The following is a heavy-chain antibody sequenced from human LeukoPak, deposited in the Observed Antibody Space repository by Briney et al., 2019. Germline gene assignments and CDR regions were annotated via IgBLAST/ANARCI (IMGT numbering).Heavy chain of an antibody. V-gene: IGHV5-51*01. J-gene: IGHJ4*02. CDR2: IYPAVSDT. CDR1: GYNFTSYW. Sequence: GESVTISCQDSGYNFTSYWIGWVRQMPGKRLECMGIIYPAVSDTRYSPSFQVHVTISADKSISTAYLQRTSLKASYSAINYCARGGSHFEYWGQGTLVTVSS. CDR3: ARGGSHFEY. D-gene: IGHD3-16*01.